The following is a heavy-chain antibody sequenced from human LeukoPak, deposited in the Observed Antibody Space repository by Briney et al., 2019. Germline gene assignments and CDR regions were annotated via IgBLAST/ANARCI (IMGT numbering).Heavy chain of an antibody. D-gene: IGHD2-15*01. CDR2: ISGSGGST. J-gene: IGHJ4*02. V-gene: IGHV3-23*01. CDR3: AKGPDIVVVVAATLFDY. CDR1: GFTFSSYA. Sequence: GGSLRLSRAASGFTFSSYAMSWVRQAPGKGLEWVSAISGSGGSTYYADSVKGRFTISRDNSKNTLYLQMNSLRAEDTAVYYCAKGPDIVVVVAATLFDYWGQGTLVTVSS.